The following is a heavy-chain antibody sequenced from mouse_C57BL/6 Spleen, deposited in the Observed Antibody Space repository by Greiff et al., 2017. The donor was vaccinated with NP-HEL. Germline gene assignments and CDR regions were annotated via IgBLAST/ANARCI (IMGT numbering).Heavy chain of an antibody. Sequence: VQLQQSGAELARPGASVKLSCKASGYTFTSYGISWVKQRTGQGLEWIGEIYPRSGNTYYNEKFKGKATLTADKSSSTAYMELRSLTSEDSAVYFCARRGAGDRYFDVWGTGTTVTVAS. CDR2: IYPRSGNT. CDR3: ARRGAGDRYFDV. D-gene: IGHD3-3*01. V-gene: IGHV1-81*01. J-gene: IGHJ1*03. CDR1: GYTFTSYG.